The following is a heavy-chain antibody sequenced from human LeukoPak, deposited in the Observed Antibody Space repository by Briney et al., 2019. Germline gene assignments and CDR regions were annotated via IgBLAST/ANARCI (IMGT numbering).Heavy chain of an antibody. J-gene: IGHJ4*01. CDR2: ISGSGGST. Sequence: GGSLRLSCAASGFTFSSYAMSWVRQAPGKGLEWVSAISGSGGSTYYADSVKGRFTISRDNSKNTLYLQMNSLRAEDTAVYYCAKGLILSGSYYXGREGXGFYFDXWGXXTXXXVSS. CDR1: GFTFSSYA. V-gene: IGHV3-23*01. D-gene: IGHD1-26*01. CDR3: AKGLILSGSYYXGREGXGFYFDX.